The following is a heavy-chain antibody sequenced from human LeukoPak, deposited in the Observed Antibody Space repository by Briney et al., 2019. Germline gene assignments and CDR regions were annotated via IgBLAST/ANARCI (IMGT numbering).Heavy chain of an antibody. CDR3: ARQYCSGGSCYSRWFDP. CDR1: GFTSSSYA. CDR2: ISYDGSNK. Sequence: GGSLRLSCAASGFTSSSYAMHWVRQAPGKGLEWVAVISYDGSNKYYADSVKGRFTISRDNSKNTLYLQMNSLRAEDTAVYYCARQYCSGGSCYSRWFDPWGQGTLVTVSS. D-gene: IGHD2-15*01. J-gene: IGHJ5*02. V-gene: IGHV3-30*04.